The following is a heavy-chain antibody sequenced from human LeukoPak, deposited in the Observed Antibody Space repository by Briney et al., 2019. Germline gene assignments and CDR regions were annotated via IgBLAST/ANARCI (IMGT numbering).Heavy chain of an antibody. CDR1: GFTFSSYG. Sequence: PGESLRLSCAASGFTFSSYGMHWVRQAPGKGLEWVAVIWYDGSNKYYADSVKGRFTISRDNSKNTLYLQMNSLRAEDTAVYYCARVSPAGNAFDIWGQGTMVTVSS. CDR3: ARVSPAGNAFDI. CDR2: IWYDGSNK. V-gene: IGHV3-33*01. J-gene: IGHJ3*02.